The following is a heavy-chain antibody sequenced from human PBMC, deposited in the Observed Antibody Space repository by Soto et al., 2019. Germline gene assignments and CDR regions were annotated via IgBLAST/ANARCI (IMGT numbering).Heavy chain of an antibody. J-gene: IGHJ6*02. CDR1: GYSFTSYW. CDR2: IDPSDSYT. D-gene: IGHD6-19*01. V-gene: IGHV5-10-1*01. CDR3: ARRQSVRSLYYYGMDV. Sequence: GESLKISCKGSGYSFTSYWISWVRQMPGKGLEWMGRIDPSDSYTSYSPSFQGHVTISADKSISTAYLQWSSLKASDTAMYYCARRQSVRSLYYYGMDVWGQGTTVTVS.